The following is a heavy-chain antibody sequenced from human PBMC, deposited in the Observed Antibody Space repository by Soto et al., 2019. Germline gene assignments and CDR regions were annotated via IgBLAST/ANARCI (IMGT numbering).Heavy chain of an antibody. Sequence: EVQLVESGGGLVQPGGSLRLSCEASGFTFRNYDMHWVRQGTGKGLEWVSGISAAGDPDYADSVEGRFTISRENAQNSFFLQMNSLSGGDTAVYYCARTDRDFYGLDVWGQGTKVIVSS. CDR2: ISAAGDP. CDR3: ARTDRDFYGLDV. V-gene: IGHV3-13*05. CDR1: GFTFRNYD. J-gene: IGHJ6*02.